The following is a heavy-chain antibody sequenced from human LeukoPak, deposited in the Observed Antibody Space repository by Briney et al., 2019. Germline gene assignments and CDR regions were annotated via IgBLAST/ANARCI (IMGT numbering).Heavy chain of an antibody. D-gene: IGHD1-20*01. CDR1: GFTFSSYW. J-gene: IGHJ4*02. Sequence: GGSLRLSCAASGFTFSSYWMHWVRQAPGKGLVWVSRINSDGSSTSYADSVKGRFTISRDNAKNTLYLQMNSLRAQDTAVYYCARDVEITGTTYDYWGQGTLVTVSS. CDR3: ARDVEITGTTYDY. V-gene: IGHV3-74*01. CDR2: INSDGSST.